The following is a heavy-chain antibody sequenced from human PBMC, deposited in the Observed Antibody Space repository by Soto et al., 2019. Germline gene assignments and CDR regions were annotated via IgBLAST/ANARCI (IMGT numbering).Heavy chain of an antibody. D-gene: IGHD3-10*01. Sequence: QVQLQESGPGLVKPSQTLSLACTVSGASITSGGYYWTWIRQHPGKGLEWIGYIYHTGDTGYNASLNSRITISGDTSKNQFSLNLSSVTAADTAFYYCARERGVGASMVRGVRWFDPLGQGTLVTVSS. V-gene: IGHV4-31*03. J-gene: IGHJ5*02. CDR2: IYHTGDT. CDR1: GASITSGGYY. CDR3: ARERGVGASMVRGVRWFDP.